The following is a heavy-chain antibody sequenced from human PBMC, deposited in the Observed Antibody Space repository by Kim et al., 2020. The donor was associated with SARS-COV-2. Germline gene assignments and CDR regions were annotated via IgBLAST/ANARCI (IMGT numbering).Heavy chain of an antibody. V-gene: IGHV3-64*02. CDR3: ARSAPDSTGYFDY. Sequence: YYADSVKGRFTISSDNSENTLYLQVGSLRTEDMAVYFCARSAPDSTGYFDYWGQGTLVTVSS. D-gene: IGHD3-22*01. J-gene: IGHJ4*02.